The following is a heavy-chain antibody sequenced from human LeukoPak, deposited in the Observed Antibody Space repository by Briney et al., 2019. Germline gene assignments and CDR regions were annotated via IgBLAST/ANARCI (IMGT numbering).Heavy chain of an antibody. CDR1: RFTFSGNV. CDR3: AKVGYCSSTSCYVGWFDP. J-gene: IGHJ5*02. D-gene: IGHD2-2*01. Sequence: GSPRLSCAASRFTFSGNVMNRGREAPGKGRGWGSVICVGVGITYSADSLKGRFTISRDNSTKTFFLQKNRARAKAPALYYCAKVGYCSSTSCYVGWFDPWGQGTLVTVSS. V-gene: IGHV3-23*01. CDR2: ICVGVGIT.